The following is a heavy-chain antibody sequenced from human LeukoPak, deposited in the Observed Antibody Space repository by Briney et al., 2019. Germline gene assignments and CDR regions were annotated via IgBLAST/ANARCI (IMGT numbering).Heavy chain of an antibody. V-gene: IGHV3-13*01. J-gene: IGHJ6*02. CDR2: FGAAGDT. CDR3: VRESVLAVAGTNYYYGMDV. Sequence: GGSLRLSCAASGFTFSTYDMLWVRQATGKGLEWVSTFGAAGDTYYSESVKGRFTISRDDAKNSLSLHMNSLRGGDTAVYYCVRESVLAVAGTNYYYGMDVWGQGTTVTVSS. D-gene: IGHD6-19*01. CDR1: GFTFSTYD.